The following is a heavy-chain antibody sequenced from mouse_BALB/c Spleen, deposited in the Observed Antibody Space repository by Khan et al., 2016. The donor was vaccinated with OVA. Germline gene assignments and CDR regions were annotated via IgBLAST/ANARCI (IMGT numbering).Heavy chain of an antibody. V-gene: IGHV3-2*02. J-gene: IGHJ2*01. D-gene: IGHD1-1*01. CDR3: ARVYGGDFDY. CDR1: GYSITSDYA. CDR2: ISYSGNT. Sequence: DVKLQESGPGLVKPSQSLSLTCTVTGYSITSDYAWNWIRQFPGNKLEWMGFISYSGNTNYNPSLKSRISITRDTSKNQFFLQLTSVTTYDTAAYYCARVYGGDFDYWGQGTTLTVSS.